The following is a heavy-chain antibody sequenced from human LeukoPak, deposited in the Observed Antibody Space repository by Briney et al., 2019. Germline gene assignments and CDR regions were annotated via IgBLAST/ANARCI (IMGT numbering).Heavy chain of an antibody. CDR3: AKDSGSIAAVDNWFDP. V-gene: IGHV3-30*18. D-gene: IGHD6-6*01. CDR1: GFTFSNYG. Sequence: GGSLRLSCAASGFTFSNYGMHWVRQAPGKGLEWVAVISYDGSNKYYADSVKGRFTISRDNSKNTLYLQMNSLRAEDTAVYYCAKDSGSIAAVDNWFDPWGQGTLVTVSS. J-gene: IGHJ5*02. CDR2: ISYDGSNK.